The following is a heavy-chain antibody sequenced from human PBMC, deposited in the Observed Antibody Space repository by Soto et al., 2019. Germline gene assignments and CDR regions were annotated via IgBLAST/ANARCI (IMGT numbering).Heavy chain of an antibody. D-gene: IGHD3-3*02. Sequence: SETLSLTCTVSGGSGSGSNYYWSWIRQPPGKGLEWIGFIYYTGSSSYNPSLKSRVTMSLDKSNNQFSLKLTSVTAADTAVYYCARVSRHRISLTDAFDIWGQGTMVT. CDR1: GGSGSGSNYY. CDR2: IYYTGSS. V-gene: IGHV4-61*01. CDR3: ARVSRHRISLTDAFDI. J-gene: IGHJ3*02.